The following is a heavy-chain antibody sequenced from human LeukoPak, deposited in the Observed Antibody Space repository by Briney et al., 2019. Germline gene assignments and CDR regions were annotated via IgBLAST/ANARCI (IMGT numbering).Heavy chain of an antibody. Sequence: SETLSLTCTVSGGSISNGDYHWRWIRQPPGRGLEWIGYIYYSGSTYYNPSVKRRATISVHTSKNQFSLKLSSVTAADTAVYYCARGLRLSWSPTDYWGQGTLVTVSS. CDR1: GGSISNGDYH. CDR2: IYYSGST. CDR3: ARGLRLSWSPTDY. V-gene: IGHV4-30-4*01. J-gene: IGHJ4*02.